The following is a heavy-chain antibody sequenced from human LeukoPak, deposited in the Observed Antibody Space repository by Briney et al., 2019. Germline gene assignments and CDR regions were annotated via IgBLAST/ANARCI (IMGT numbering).Heavy chain of an antibody. CDR3: ARLRLGITGTTGRDLDY. Sequence: PSETLSLTCTVSGYSISSGYYWGWIRQPPGKGLEWIGSIYYSGSTYYNPSLKSRVTISVDTSKNQFSLKLSSVTAADTAVYYCARLRLGITGTTGRDLDYWGQGTLVTVSS. CDR2: IYYSGST. V-gene: IGHV4-38-2*02. J-gene: IGHJ4*02. CDR1: GYSISSGYY. D-gene: IGHD1-7*01.